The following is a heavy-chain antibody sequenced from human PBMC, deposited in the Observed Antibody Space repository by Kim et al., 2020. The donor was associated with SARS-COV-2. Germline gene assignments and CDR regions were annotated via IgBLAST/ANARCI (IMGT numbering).Heavy chain of an antibody. D-gene: IGHD3-10*01. J-gene: IGHJ4*02. Sequence: GGSLRPSCAASGFTFSTYWMSWVRQAPGKGLEWVANIAQDGSEKYYVDSVKGRFTISRDNAKNSLYLQVNSLRADDTAVYYCATDMVHNSLDYWGQGTLVTVSS. CDR1: GFTFSTYW. V-gene: IGHV3-7*03. CDR2: IAQDGSEK. CDR3: ATDMVHNSLDY.